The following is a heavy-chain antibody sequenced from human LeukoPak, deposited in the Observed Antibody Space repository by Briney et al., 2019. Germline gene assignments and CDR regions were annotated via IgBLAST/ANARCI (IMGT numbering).Heavy chain of an antibody. D-gene: IGHD2-2*02. J-gene: IGHJ5*02. CDR1: GGSVSSGSYY. Sequence: SETLSLTCTVSGGSVSSGSYYWSWIRQPPGKGLEWIGYIYYSGSTNYNPSLKSRVTISVDTSKNQFSLKLSSVTAADTAVYYCARRPYTTYLDTWGQGTLVTVSS. V-gene: IGHV4-61*01. CDR2: IYYSGST. CDR3: ARRPYTTYLDT.